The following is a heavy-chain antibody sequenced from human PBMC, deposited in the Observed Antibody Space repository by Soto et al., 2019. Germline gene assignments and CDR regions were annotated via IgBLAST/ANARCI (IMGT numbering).Heavy chain of an antibody. D-gene: IGHD3-10*01. CDR3: ERGGGVEWVGSAGDAFDI. J-gene: IGHJ3*02. V-gene: IGHV1-18*01. CDR2: ISAYNGNT. Sequence: ASVKVSCKASGYTFTSYGISWVRQAPGQGLEWMGWISAYNGNTNYAQKLQGRVTMTTDTSTSTAYMERRRLRSDDTDVYYCERGGGVEWVGSAGDAFDIWGQGTMVTVSS. CDR1: GYTFTSYG.